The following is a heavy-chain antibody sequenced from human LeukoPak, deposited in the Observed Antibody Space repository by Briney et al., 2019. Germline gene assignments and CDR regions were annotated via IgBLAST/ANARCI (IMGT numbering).Heavy chain of an antibody. CDR2: IIPIFGTA. V-gene: IGHV1-69*05. J-gene: IGHJ4*02. CDR1: GGTFSSYA. CDR3: AREVGVTIFGVVPGYFDY. Sequence: SVKVSCKASGGTFSSYAISWVRQAPGQGLEWMGGIIPIFGTANYAQKFQGRVTITTDESTSTAYMELSSLRSEDTAVYYCAREVGVTIFGVVPGYFDYWGQGTLVTVSS. D-gene: IGHD3-3*01.